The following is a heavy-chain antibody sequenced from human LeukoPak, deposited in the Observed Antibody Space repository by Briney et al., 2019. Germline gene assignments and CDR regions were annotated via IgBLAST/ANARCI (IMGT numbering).Heavy chain of an antibody. CDR1: GYTFTYYD. V-gene: IGHV1-8*01. D-gene: IGHD6-19*01. CDR2: MIANSGNT. CDR3: ARRSQAGGTGIGY. Sequence: ASVTVTCKGSGYTFTYYDFNWVRQPTGQGLAWMGWMIANSGNTGYAQKFQGRVTMTRSTSRSTAYMELSSLRSEYTAVYNCARRSQAGGTGIGYWGQGTLVTVSS. J-gene: IGHJ4*02.